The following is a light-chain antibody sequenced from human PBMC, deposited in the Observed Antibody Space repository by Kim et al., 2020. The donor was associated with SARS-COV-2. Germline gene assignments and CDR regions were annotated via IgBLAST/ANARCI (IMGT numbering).Light chain of an antibody. Sequence: VALGQTVRITCQGDSLRSYYASWYQQTPGQAPVLVIYGKNNRPSGIPDRFSGSSSGNTASLTITGAQAEDEADYYCNSRDSSGNPFFGTGTKVTVL. CDR3: NSRDSSGNPF. CDR1: SLRSYY. CDR2: GKN. J-gene: IGLJ1*01. V-gene: IGLV3-19*01.